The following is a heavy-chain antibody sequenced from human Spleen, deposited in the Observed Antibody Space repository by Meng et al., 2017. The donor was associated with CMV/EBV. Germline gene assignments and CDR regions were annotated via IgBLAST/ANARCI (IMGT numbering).Heavy chain of an antibody. J-gene: IGHJ5*02. V-gene: IGHV3-30*04. D-gene: IGHD2-21*02. Sequence: GFTFRSYATHWVRQAPGKGLEWVAAISSDGSNKYHADSVKGRFTIYRDNSKSTLYLQMNSLRADDTALYYCAREDYRLLLGVSWFDPWGQGTLVTVSS. CDR2: ISSDGSNK. CDR1: GFTFRSYA. CDR3: AREDYRLLLGVSWFDP.